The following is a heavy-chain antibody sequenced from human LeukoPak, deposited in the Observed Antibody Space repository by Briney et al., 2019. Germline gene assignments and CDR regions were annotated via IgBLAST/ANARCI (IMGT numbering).Heavy chain of an antibody. CDR2: ISSSSSTI. CDR1: GFTFSNYS. CDR3: ARGDYVHFDY. V-gene: IGHV3-48*04. Sequence: PGGSLRLSCAASGFTFSNYSMNWVRQAPGKGLEWVSYISSSSSTIYYADSVKGRFTISRDNAKNSLYLQMNSLRAEDTAIYYCARGDYVHFDYWGQGTLVTVSS. J-gene: IGHJ4*02. D-gene: IGHD3-16*01.